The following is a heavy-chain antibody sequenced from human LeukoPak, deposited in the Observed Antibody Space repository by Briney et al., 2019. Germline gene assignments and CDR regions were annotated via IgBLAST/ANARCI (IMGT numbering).Heavy chain of an antibody. Sequence: ASVKVSCKAAGYSFTDYYMHWVRQAPGQGLEWMGWMNPYSGGTNFAQKFQGRVSMTGDTSISTAYMELSSLSSDDTAVYYCARDLSHGLDYYYYMDVWGKGTTVTVSS. CDR1: GYSFTDYY. CDR3: ARDLSHGLDYYYYMDV. V-gene: IGHV1-2*02. D-gene: IGHD2/OR15-2a*01. CDR2: MNPYSGGT. J-gene: IGHJ6*03.